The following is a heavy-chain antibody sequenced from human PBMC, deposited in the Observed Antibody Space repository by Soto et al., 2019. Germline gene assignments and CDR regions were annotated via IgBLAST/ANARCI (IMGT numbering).Heavy chain of an antibody. CDR3: ASRFSSSWSALDY. D-gene: IGHD6-13*01. V-gene: IGHV3-53*02. Sequence: DVQLVETGGGLIQPGGSLRLSCAASGFTVSGNFMSWVRQAPGKGLEWVSIIYTGDTTYYADSVKGRFTITRDNPKNTLYLQMIILRAEDSSVYYCASRFSSSWSALDYWGRGTLVTVSS. CDR1: GFTVSGNF. CDR2: IYTGDTT. J-gene: IGHJ4*02.